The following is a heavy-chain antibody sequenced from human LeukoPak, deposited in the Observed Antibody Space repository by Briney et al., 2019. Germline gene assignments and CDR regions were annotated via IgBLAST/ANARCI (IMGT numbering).Heavy chain of an antibody. CDR1: GGSISSGGYY. D-gene: IGHD1-20*01. CDR3: ARDLYSNLARITGINTGSDV. V-gene: IGHV4-31*03. Sequence: SQTLSLTCTVSGGSISSGGYYWSWIRQHPGKGLEWIGYIYYSGSTHYNPSLKSRVTISVDTSKNQFSLKLSSVTAADTAVYYCARDLYSNLARITGINTGSDVWGKGTTVTVSS. CDR2: IYYSGST. J-gene: IGHJ6*04.